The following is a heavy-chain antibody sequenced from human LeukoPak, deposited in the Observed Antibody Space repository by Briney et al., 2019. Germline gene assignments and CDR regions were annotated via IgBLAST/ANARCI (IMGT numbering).Heavy chain of an antibody. CDR2: IYYHGNT. CDR1: GGSINSFY. J-gene: IGHJ5*02. V-gene: IGHV4-59*08. CDR3: ASEYQLLSRYNWFDP. D-gene: IGHD2-2*01. Sequence: TSETLSLTCTVSGGSINSFYWSWIRQSPGKGLEWIGNIYYHGNTYYNPSLKSRVTISVDTSKNQFSLKLSSVTAADTAVYYCASEYQLLSRYNWFDPWGQGTLVTVSS.